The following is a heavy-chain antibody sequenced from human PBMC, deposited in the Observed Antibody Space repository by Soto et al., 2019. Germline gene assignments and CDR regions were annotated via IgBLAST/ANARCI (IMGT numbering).Heavy chain of an antibody. CDR2: IYYSGST. CDR3: ARDSNYDILTAPGGPYNWFDP. J-gene: IGHJ5*02. V-gene: IGHV4-30-4*01. CDR1: GGSISSGDYY. D-gene: IGHD3-9*01. Sequence: SETLSLTCTVSGGSISSGDYYWSWIRQPPGKGLEWIGYIYYSGSTYYNPSLKSRVTMSVDTSKNQFSLKLSSVTAADTAVYYCARDSNYDILTAPGGPYNWFDPWGQGTLVTVSS.